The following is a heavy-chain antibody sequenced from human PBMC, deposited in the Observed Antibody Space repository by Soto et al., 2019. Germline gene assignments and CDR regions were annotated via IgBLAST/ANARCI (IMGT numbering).Heavy chain of an antibody. Sequence: QVQLQESGPGRVKPSQTLSLTCTVSGGSISGGGYYWSWIRQHPGKGLEWLGYIYYSGSTYYNPSLKSRVTISGATSKTQSSLKLSSVTAADTAVYYCARSSTSANYFDYWGQGTLVTVSS. CDR3: ARSSTSANYFDY. CDR1: GGSISGGGYY. CDR2: IYYSGST. J-gene: IGHJ4*02. D-gene: IGHD2-2*01. V-gene: IGHV4-31*03.